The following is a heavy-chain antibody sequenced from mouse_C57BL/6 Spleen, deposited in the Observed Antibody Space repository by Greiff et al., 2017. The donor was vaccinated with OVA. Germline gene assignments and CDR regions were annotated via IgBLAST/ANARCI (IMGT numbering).Heavy chain of an antibody. V-gene: IGHV1-39*01. CDR1: GYSFTDYN. CDR2: INPNYGTT. D-gene: IGHD3-1*01. Sequence: EVQLQQSGPELVKPGASVKISCKASGYSFTDYNMNWVKQSNGKSLEWIGVINPNYGTTSYNQTFKGKATLTVAQSSSTAYMQLNSLTPKDYAVYYCAGDLGGYNFDDWGKGTTVTVSS. CDR3: AGDLGGYNFDD. J-gene: IGHJ1*03.